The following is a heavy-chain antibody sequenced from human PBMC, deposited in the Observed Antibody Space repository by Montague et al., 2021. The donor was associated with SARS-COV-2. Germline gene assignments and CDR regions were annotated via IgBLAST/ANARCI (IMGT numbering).Heavy chain of an antibody. J-gene: IGHJ6*02. V-gene: IGHV4-4*02. D-gene: IGHD6-13*01. CDR2: IFHSGTI. Sequence: SETLSLTRRVSGDSISTSTWWTWVRQTPGKGLEWIGEIFHSGTINYNPSLKSRVSISVDKSNNQFSLRLSSLIAADTAVYYCATLSRRTAAGTRDYFGLDVWGQGTTVAVSS. CDR3: ATLSRRTAAGTRDYFGLDV. CDR1: GDSISTSTW.